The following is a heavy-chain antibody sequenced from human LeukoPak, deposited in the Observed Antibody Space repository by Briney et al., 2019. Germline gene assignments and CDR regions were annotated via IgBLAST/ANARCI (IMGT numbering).Heavy chain of an antibody. V-gene: IGHV4-59*08. CDR1: GGSISGFH. CDR3: TRHLDYYGSGSYEY. D-gene: IGHD3-10*01. CDR2: IHYSGST. Sequence: SETLSLTCTVSGGSISGFHWSWIRQPPGKGLEWIGYIHYSGSTDYSPSLKSRVTISVDTSKNQFSLKLSSVTAADTAVYYCTRHLDYYGSGSYEYWGQGTLVTVSS. J-gene: IGHJ4*02.